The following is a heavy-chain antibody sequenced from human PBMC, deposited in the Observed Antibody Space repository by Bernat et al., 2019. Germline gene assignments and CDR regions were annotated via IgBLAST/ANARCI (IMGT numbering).Heavy chain of an antibody. CDR2: IYYSGST. V-gene: IGHV4-39*01. CDR3: ARHSGSGSYLCGMDV. Sequence: QLQLQESGPGLVKPSETLSLTCTVSGGSISSSSYYWGWIRQPPGKGLEWIGSIYYSGSTYYNPSLKSRVTISVDTSKNQFSLKLSSVTAADTAVYYCARHSGSGSYLCGMDVWGQGTTVTVSS. D-gene: IGHD3-10*01. J-gene: IGHJ6*02. CDR1: GGSISSSSYY.